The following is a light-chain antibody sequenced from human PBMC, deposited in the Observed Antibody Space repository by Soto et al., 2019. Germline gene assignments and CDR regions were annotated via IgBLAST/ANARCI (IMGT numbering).Light chain of an antibody. Sequence: DIVMTQSPDSLAVSLGERATINCKFSQSVLYSSNKKNYLAWYQQKPGQPPKLLIYWASTRESGVPDRFSGSGSGTDFTLTISSLQAEDVAVYYCQQYYSTLPITFGQGTRLEIK. V-gene: IGKV4-1*01. CDR3: QQYYSTLPIT. CDR1: QSVLYSSNKKNY. J-gene: IGKJ5*01. CDR2: WAS.